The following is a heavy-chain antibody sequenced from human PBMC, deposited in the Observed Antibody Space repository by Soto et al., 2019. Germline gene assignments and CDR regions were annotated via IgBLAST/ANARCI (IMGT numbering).Heavy chain of an antibody. D-gene: IGHD6-13*01. V-gene: IGHV3-48*02. J-gene: IGHJ4*02. CDR2: ISISTRTM. CDR1: GFTFSTYS. Sequence: GGSLRLSCEASGFTFSTYSMTWVRQAPGKGLEWISYISISTRTMDYADSVKGRFTISRDNAKNSLYLQMTSLRDEDTAVYYCARVSPAAAGTGQFDYWGQGTLVTVSS. CDR3: ARVSPAAAGTGQFDY.